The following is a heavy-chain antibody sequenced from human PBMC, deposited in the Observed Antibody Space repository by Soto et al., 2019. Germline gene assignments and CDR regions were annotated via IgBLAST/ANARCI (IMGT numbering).Heavy chain of an antibody. V-gene: IGHV3-33*01. Sequence: QVQLVESGGGVVQPGRSLRLSCAESGFTFSSYGMHWVRQAPGKGLEWVAVIWYDGSSKYYADSVKGRFTISRDNSKKTLYLQMYSLRAENTAVYYCAREFSIAAAGTYYYYDMDGWGQGTTVTVSS. CDR1: GFTFSSYG. J-gene: IGHJ6*02. D-gene: IGHD6-13*01. CDR3: AREFSIAAAGTYYYYDMDG. CDR2: IWYDGSSK.